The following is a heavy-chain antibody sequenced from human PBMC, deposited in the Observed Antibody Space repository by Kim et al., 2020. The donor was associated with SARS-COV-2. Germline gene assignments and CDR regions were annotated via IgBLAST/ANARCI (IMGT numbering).Heavy chain of an antibody. Sequence: GGSLRLSCEVSGFTFSGQWMSWVRQAPGEGLEWVATILPDGSEKYYVDSVKGRFTISRDNVKNVLYLQMNSLRVEDTAVYYCASGDGATGGQGTLATVSS. CDR2: ILPDGSEK. D-gene: IGHD3-10*01. J-gene: IGHJ4*02. V-gene: IGHV3-7*03. CDR1: GFTFSGQW. CDR3: ASGDGAT.